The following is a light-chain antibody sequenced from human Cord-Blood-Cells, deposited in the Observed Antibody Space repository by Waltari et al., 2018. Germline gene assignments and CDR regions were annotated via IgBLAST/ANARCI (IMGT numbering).Light chain of an antibody. Sequence: QSVLTQPHSASGTPGQRVTIPCSGSSSNIGSNTVNWYQQLPGTAPNLLIYSNNQRPSGVPDRFSGSKSGTSASLAISGLQSEDEADYYCAAWDDSLNGYVFGTGTKVTVL. V-gene: IGLV1-44*01. CDR1: SSNIGSNT. CDR2: SNN. CDR3: AAWDDSLNGYV. J-gene: IGLJ1*01.